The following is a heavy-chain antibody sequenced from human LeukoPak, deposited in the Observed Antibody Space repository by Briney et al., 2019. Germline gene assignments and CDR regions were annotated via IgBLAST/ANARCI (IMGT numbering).Heavy chain of an antibody. J-gene: IGHJ4*02. CDR3: ARGPYDFWSGYLPSFDY. Sequence: GESLKISCKGSGYSFTSYWIGWVRQMPGKGLEWMVIIYPGDSDTRYSPSFQGQVTISADKSISTAYLQWSSLKASDTAMYYCARGPYDFWSGYLPSFDYWGQGTLVTVSS. D-gene: IGHD3-3*01. CDR2: IYPGDSDT. CDR1: GYSFTSYW. V-gene: IGHV5-51*01.